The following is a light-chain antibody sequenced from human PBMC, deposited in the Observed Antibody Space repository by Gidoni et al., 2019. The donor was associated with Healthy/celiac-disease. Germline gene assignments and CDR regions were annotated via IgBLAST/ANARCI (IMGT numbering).Light chain of an antibody. CDR2: DAS. CDR1: QNVSSY. V-gene: IGKV3-11*01. Sequence: EIVLTQSPATLSLFPGERATLSCRASQNVSSYLAWYQQKPGQAPRLLIYDASNRATGIPARFSGSGSGTDFTLTISSLEPEDFAVYYCQQRSNWPPLTFGGGTKVEIK. J-gene: IGKJ4*01. CDR3: QQRSNWPPLT.